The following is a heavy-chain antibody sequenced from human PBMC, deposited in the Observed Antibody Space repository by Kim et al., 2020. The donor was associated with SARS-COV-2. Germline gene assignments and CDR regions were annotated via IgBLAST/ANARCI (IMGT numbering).Heavy chain of an antibody. Sequence: GGSLRLSCAASGFTISSKYMNWVRQAPGKGLEWVASIYTDGDTYYADSVQGRSTISREISKSTVYLQMKSLRADDTAVYYCARDVFSVNYFDYWGQGVLVTVSS. J-gene: IGHJ4*02. CDR2: IYTDGDT. V-gene: IGHV3-53*01. D-gene: IGHD3-16*01. CDR3: ARDVFSVNYFDY. CDR1: GFTISSKY.